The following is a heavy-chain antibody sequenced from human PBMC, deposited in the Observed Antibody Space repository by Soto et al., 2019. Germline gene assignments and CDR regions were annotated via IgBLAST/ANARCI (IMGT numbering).Heavy chain of an antibody. J-gene: IGHJ6*02. Sequence: PSQTLSLTCAISGDSVSSNSAAWNWIRQSPSRGLEWLGRTYYRSKWYNDYAVSVKSRITINPDTSKNQFSLQLNSVTPEDTAVYYCAARVDIAAAGTSPYYGMDVWGQGTTVTVSS. CDR3: AARVDIAAAGTSPYYGMDV. CDR1: GDSVSSNSAA. CDR2: TYYRSKWYN. V-gene: IGHV6-1*01. D-gene: IGHD6-13*01.